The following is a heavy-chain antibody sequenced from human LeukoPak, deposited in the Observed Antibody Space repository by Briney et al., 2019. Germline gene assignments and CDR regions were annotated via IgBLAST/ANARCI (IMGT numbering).Heavy chain of an antibody. CDR2: FYYSGGT. V-gene: IGHV4-59*08. CDR3: ARHLVPAPALDS. Sequence: SETLSLTCTVSGGSISSYYWSWIRQPPGKGLEWIGYFYYSGGTNYNPSLKSRVTISVDTSKNQFSLKLSSVTAADTAVYYCARHLVPAPALDSWGQGTLVTVSS. J-gene: IGHJ4*02. CDR1: GGSISSYY. D-gene: IGHD2-2*01.